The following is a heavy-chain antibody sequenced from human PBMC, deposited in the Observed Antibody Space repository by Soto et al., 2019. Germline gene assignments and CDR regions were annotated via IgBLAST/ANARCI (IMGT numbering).Heavy chain of an antibody. CDR1: GFTFSNYA. Sequence: GGSLRLSCSASGFTFSNYAMNWVRQAPGKGLEWVSAVTSSESTSYAASVRGRFTISRDNSKNTVYVQMNGLRDEDTAVYYCATDNYGVDVWGLGTTVTVSS. J-gene: IGHJ6*02. CDR3: ATDNYGVDV. V-gene: IGHV3-23*01. CDR2: VTSSEST.